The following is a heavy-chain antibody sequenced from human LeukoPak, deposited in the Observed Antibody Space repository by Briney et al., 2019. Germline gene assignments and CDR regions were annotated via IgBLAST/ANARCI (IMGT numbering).Heavy chain of an antibody. D-gene: IGHD3-16*01. V-gene: IGHV3-7*01. CDR2: IKPDGSDK. CDR3: TAGALGY. Sequence: GGTLRLSCAASGFSISSYWMNWVRQAPGKGLEWVANIKPDGSDKYYVYSVKGRFTISRDNAKNSLYLQMNSLSAEDTAVSYCTAGALGYWGRGTLINVSS. J-gene: IGHJ4*02. CDR1: GFSISSYW.